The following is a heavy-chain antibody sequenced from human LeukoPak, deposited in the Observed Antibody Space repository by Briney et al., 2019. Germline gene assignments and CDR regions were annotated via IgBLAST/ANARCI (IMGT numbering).Heavy chain of an antibody. CDR2: INSDGSST. Sequence: GGSLRLSCAASGFTFSSYAMSWVRQAPGKGLVWVSRINSDGSSTSYADSVKGRFTISRDNAKNTLYLQMNSLRAEDTAVYYCAREEDDFWSGYPNPLDYWGQGTLVTVSS. CDR1: GFTFSSYA. CDR3: AREEDDFWSGYPNPLDY. V-gene: IGHV3-74*01. J-gene: IGHJ4*02. D-gene: IGHD3-3*01.